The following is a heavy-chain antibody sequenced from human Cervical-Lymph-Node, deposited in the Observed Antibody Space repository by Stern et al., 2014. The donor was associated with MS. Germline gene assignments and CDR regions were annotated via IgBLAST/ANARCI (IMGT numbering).Heavy chain of an antibody. Sequence: QLQLQESGPGLVKPSETLSLTCSVSGGSISDSSYYWGWIRQPPGKGLEWIGHKNFYYSETFNNPSLTSRLTISETTSKNQFSLKLGSVTAADTAVYYCARQNERCRGGNCYHYFDYWGQGFLITVSS. CDR1: GGSISDSSYY. D-gene: IGHD2-15*01. CDR3: ARQNERCRGGNCYHYFDY. V-gene: IGHV4-39*01. CDR2: FYYSET. J-gene: IGHJ4*02.